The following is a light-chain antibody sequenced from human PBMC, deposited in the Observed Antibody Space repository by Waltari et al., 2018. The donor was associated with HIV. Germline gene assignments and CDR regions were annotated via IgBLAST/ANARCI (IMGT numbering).Light chain of an antibody. V-gene: IGLV1-47*01. Sequence: QSVLTQPPSASGTPGQRVTISCSGSSSNIGSFYVYWYQQLPGSAPKLLIYRDKQRTSGVPDRFSGSKSGTAASLAISGVRSEEEADYYCAAWTDSLRGVVFGGGTKLSVL. J-gene: IGLJ2*01. CDR3: AAWTDSLRGVV. CDR2: RDK. CDR1: SSNIGSFY.